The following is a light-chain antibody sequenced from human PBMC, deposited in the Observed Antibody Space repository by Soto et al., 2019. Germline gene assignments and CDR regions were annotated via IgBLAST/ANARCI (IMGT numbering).Light chain of an antibody. CDR1: QGIRND. CDR2: AAS. J-gene: IGKJ4*01. CDR3: LQQNTYPLT. Sequence: DIQMIQSPSSLSASVGDRVTITCRASQGIRNDLGWYQQKPGKAPKRLIYAASTLQSGVPSRFSRSRSATDFTLTVSSLQPEDFATYYCLQQNTYPLTFGGGTKVEIK. V-gene: IGKV1-17*01.